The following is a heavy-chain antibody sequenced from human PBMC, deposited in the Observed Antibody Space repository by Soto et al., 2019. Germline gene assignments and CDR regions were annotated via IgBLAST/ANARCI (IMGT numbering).Heavy chain of an antibody. Sequence: QITLKESGPTLVEPTQTLTLTCTFSGFSLSTSGLALGWIRQPPGQALEWLALIYLNDNKLYSPSLKSRLTITKDTSKSLVVLTITNMYPEDTGTYYCAHRDCVIGYCCYTLDYWCQGTLVTVSS. CDR3: AHRDCVIGYCCYTLDY. D-gene: IGHD2-2*02. J-gene: IGHJ4*02. CDR1: GFSLSTSGLA. CDR2: IYLNDNK. V-gene: IGHV2-5*01.